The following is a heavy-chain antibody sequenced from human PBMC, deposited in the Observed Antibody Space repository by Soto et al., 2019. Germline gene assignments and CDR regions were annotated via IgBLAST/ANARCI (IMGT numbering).Heavy chain of an antibody. J-gene: IGHJ5*02. CDR2: ISGSGGST. Sequence: EAQLLESGGGLVQPGGSLRLSCAASGFTFSSYAMSWVRQAPGKGLEWVSAISGSGGSTYYADSVKGRFTISRDNSKNTLYLQMNSLRAEDTAVYYCAKDGNPIPYLTGYYRLGWFDPWGQGTLVTVSS. V-gene: IGHV3-23*01. CDR1: GFTFSSYA. CDR3: AKDGNPIPYLTGYYRLGWFDP. D-gene: IGHD3-9*01.